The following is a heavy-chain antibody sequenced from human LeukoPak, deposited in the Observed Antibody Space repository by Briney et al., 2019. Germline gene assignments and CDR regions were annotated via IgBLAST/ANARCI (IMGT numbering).Heavy chain of an antibody. CDR1: GGTYNNYA. CDR3: ARDHRGFYYGSGNYYYLDV. J-gene: IGHJ6*03. Sequence: GSSVKVSCKASGGTYNNYAITWVRQAPGQGLEWLGGSLPVFGTSNYAQRFQGRVTITADESTGTTYMELSSLRSEDTAVYYCARDHRGFYYGSGNYYYLDVWGKGTTVTVSS. CDR2: SLPVFGTS. V-gene: IGHV1-69*01. D-gene: IGHD3-10*01.